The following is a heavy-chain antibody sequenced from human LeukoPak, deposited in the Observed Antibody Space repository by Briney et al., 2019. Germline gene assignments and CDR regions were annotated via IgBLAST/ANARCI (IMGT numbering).Heavy chain of an antibody. CDR1: GFTFSSYW. D-gene: IGHD3-16*02. CDR2: ISGSGGST. J-gene: IGHJ4*02. CDR3: AKGYVWGSHRPYYFDY. Sequence: GGSLRLSCAASGFTFSSYWMHWVRQAPGKGLEWVSAISGSGGSTYYADSVKGRFTISRDNSKNTLYLQMNSLRAEDTAVYYCAKGYVWGSHRPYYFDYWGQGTLVTVSS. V-gene: IGHV3-23*01.